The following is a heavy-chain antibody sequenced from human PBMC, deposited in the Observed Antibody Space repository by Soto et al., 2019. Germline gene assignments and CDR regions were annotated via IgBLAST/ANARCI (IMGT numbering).Heavy chain of an antibody. CDR2: IYPGDSDT. CDR3: ARHVGTKTRLGYGMDV. Sequence: PGESLKISCNGSGYSFTSYWICWVRQRPWKGLEWMGIIYPGDSDTRYSPSFQGQVTISADKSISTAYLQWSSLKASDTAMYYCARHVGTKTRLGYGMDVWGQGTKVTDSS. CDR1: GYSFTSYW. D-gene: IGHD1-7*01. V-gene: IGHV5-51*01. J-gene: IGHJ6*02.